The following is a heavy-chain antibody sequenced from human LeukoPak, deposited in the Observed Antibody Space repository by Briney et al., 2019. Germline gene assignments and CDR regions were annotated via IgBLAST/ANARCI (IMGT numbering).Heavy chain of an antibody. D-gene: IGHD3-22*01. CDR2: IYTRGST. Sequence: SETLSLTCTVSGGSITSYYWSWIRQPAGKGLEWIGRIYTRGSTNYSPSLKSRVTLSVDKSKNQFSLRLSSVTAADTAVYYCAGEGHYYDDTGYYYGGEDYWGQGTLVTVSS. CDR3: AGEGHYYDDTGYYYGGEDY. V-gene: IGHV4-4*07. J-gene: IGHJ4*02. CDR1: GGSITSYY.